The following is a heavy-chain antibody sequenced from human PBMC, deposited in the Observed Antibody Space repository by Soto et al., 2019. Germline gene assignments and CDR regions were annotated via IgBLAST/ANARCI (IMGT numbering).Heavy chain of an antibody. V-gene: IGHV4-59*01. CDR1: GGSISNYY. CDR2: MYYNGNI. CDR3: ASGGNWFDP. J-gene: IGHJ5*02. Sequence: SETLSLTCNVSGGSISNYYWTWVRQSPEKGLEWIGYMYYNGNINYNPSLKSRVTISIDTSKNQFSLTLKSVTAADQAVYYCASGGNWFDPWGQGVLVTVSS. D-gene: IGHD3-16*01.